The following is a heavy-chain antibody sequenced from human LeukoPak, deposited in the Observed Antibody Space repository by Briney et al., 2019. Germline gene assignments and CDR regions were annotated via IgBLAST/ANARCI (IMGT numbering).Heavy chain of an antibody. V-gene: IGHV3-23*01. J-gene: IGHJ5*02. CDR1: GFTFSNYA. CDR3: AKSQRENWFDP. Sequence: GGSLRLSCAASGFTFSNYAMNWVRQAPGKGLEWVSAISGDGGGTYYAGSVKGRFTISRDNSKNTLYLQMNSLRAEDTAVYYCAKSQRENWFDPWGQGTLVTVSS. CDR2: ISGDGGGT.